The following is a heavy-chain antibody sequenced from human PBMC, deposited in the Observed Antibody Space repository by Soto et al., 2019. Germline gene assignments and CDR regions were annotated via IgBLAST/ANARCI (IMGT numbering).Heavy chain of an antibody. J-gene: IGHJ5*02. CDR2: IIPIFGTP. V-gene: IGHV1-69*01. D-gene: IGHD3-22*01. CDR1: GGTFTDLG. Sequence: QVQLVQSGAEVKKPGSSVKVSCKASGGTFTDLGLHWVRQAPGQGLEWMGGIIPIFGTPNYAQKFQGRVIITADEFTSTAHMELSSLRSEDTAVYYCARGWYHYDSSGLLTWFDPWGQGTLVTVSS. CDR3: ARGWYHYDSSGLLTWFDP.